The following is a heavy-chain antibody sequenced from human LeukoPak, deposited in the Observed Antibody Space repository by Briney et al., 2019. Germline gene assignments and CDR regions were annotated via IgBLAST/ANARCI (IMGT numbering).Heavy chain of an antibody. V-gene: IGHV4-39*01. CDR1: GGSINISNYY. D-gene: IGHD5-12*01. CDR2: IHYSGII. CDR3: ARQRSGYASPYYYYGMDV. J-gene: IGHJ6*02. Sequence: SETLSLTCTVSGGSINISNYYWGWIRQPPGKGLECIGNIHYSGIIFYNPSFKSRVTFSVDTSKNYFSLKLSSVTAADTAVYYCARQRSGYASPYYYYGMDVWGQGTTVTVSS.